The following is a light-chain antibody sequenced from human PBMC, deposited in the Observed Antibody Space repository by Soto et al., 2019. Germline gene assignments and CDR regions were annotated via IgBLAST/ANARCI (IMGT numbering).Light chain of an antibody. V-gene: IGKV3-15*01. CDR1: RSVSSN. CDR3: QQYNNWPFT. Sequence: EIVMTQSPATLSVSPGERATLSCRASRSVSSNLAWYQQKPGQAPRLLIYGASTRATGIPARCSGSGSGTEFTLTISSLQSEDFAVYYCQQYNNWPFTFGGGTKVDIK. J-gene: IGKJ4*01. CDR2: GAS.